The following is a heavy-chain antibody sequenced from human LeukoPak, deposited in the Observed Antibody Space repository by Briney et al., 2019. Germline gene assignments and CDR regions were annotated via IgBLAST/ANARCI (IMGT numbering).Heavy chain of an antibody. Sequence: GGSLRLSCAASGFTFSSYWMSWVRQAPGKGLEWVSSISSSSSYIYYADSVKGRFTISRDNAKNSLYLQMNSLRAEDTAVYYCARDDSSGYQYWGQGTLITVSS. CDR2: ISSSSSYI. CDR3: ARDDSSGYQY. J-gene: IGHJ4*02. CDR1: GFTFSSYW. V-gene: IGHV3-21*01. D-gene: IGHD3-22*01.